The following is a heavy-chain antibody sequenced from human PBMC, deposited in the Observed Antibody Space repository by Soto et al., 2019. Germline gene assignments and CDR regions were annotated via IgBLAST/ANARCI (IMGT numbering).Heavy chain of an antibody. CDR2: IKSKADGSTT. V-gene: IGHV3-15*01. Sequence: EVQLVESGGGLVKPGGSLRLSCAASGITLSNAWMTWVRQAPGKGLEWVGRIKSKADGSTTEYGSPVKDRFIITRDDSENTLDLQMHSLKTEDTAVYYCATPRPGTHGYGYWVQGTLVTVSS. D-gene: IGHD5-18*01. J-gene: IGHJ4*02. CDR1: GITLSNAW. CDR3: ATPRPGTHGYGY.